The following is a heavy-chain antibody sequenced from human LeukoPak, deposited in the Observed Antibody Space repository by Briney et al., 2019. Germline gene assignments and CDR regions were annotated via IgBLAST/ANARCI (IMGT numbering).Heavy chain of an antibody. CDR1: GFTFSSYA. V-gene: IGHV3-23*01. J-gene: IGHJ5*02. CDR3: AKEVTYYDLWSGYLGTDHNWFDP. D-gene: IGHD3-3*01. CDR2: ISGSGGST. Sequence: GGSLRLSCAASGFTFSSYAMSWVRQAPGKGLEWVSAISGSGGSTYYADSVKGRFTISRDNSKNTLYLQMNSLRAEDTAVYYCAKEVTYYDLWSGYLGTDHNWFDPWGQGTLVTVSS.